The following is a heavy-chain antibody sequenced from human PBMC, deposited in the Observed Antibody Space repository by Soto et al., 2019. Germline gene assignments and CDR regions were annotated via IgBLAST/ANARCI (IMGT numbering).Heavy chain of an antibody. D-gene: IGHD1-7*01. J-gene: IGHJ6*02. CDR2: IYHRGSS. CDR3: ARSDNRNSLYGVDV. Sequence: PSETLSLTCAVNGGSLSGYYWSWIRQSPGKGLVWIGEIYHRGSSDYNPSLKSRVTISIDASKNHVTLELTSVTAADTAVYYCARSDNRNSLYGVDVWGQGTAVTVSS. CDR1: GGSLSGYY. V-gene: IGHV4-34*01.